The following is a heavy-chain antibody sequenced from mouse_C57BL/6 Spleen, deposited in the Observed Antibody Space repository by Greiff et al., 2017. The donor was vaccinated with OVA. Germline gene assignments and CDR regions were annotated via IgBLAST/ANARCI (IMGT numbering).Heavy chain of an antibody. J-gene: IGHJ3*01. D-gene: IGHD1-1*01. CDR2: ISYDGSN. CDR3: AREGSSEGFAY. CDR1: GYSITSGYY. Sequence: ESGPGLVKPSQSLSLTCSVTGYSITSGYYWNWIRQFPGNKLEWMGYISYDGSNNYNPSLKNQISITRDTSKNQFFLKLNSVTTEDTATYYCAREGSSEGFAYWGQGTLVTVSA. V-gene: IGHV3-6*01.